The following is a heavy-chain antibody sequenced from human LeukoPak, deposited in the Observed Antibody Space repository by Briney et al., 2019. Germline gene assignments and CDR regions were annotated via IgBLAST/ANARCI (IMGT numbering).Heavy chain of an antibody. V-gene: IGHV3-30*02. D-gene: IGHD5-18*01. CDR1: GFTFSSYG. CDR2: IRYDGSNK. Sequence: PGGSLRLSCAASGFTFSSYGMHWVRQAPGKGLEWVAFIRYDGSNKYYADSVKGRFTISRDNSKNTLYLQMNSLRAEDTAVYYCAKALQLWPTPDYWGQGTLVTVSS. J-gene: IGHJ4*02. CDR3: AKALQLWPTPDY.